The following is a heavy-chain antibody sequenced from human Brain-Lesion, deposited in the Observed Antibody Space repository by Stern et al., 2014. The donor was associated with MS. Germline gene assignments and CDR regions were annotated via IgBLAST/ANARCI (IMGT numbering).Heavy chain of an antibody. J-gene: IGHJ4*02. CDR1: GFTFSSYG. Sequence: QVQLVESGGGVVQPGTSLRLSCAASGFTFSSYGMHWVRQAPGQGLEWVALAWYDGSTAYYTNSVKGRFTISRDNSKNTLSLQMNRLTAEDTAVYYCARGHIPYAYNYLFDYWGQGTLVTVSS. CDR3: ARGHIPYAYNYLFDY. D-gene: IGHD5-24*01. V-gene: IGHV3-33*01. CDR2: AWYDGSTA.